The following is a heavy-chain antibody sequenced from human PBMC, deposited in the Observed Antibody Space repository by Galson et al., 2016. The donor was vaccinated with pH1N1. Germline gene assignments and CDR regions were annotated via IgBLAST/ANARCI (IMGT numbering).Heavy chain of an antibody. CDR1: GFNFDTFA. Sequence: SLRLSCAASGFNFDTFAMHWVRRTPGKGLEWVAFISYNGHDESYADSLKGRFTVSRDNSKNRLYLHMNSLRPDDTGLYYCARVDWSYGDTYYNGMDVWGQGTTVTVSS. D-gene: IGHD1-26*01. J-gene: IGHJ6*02. CDR2: ISYNGHDE. CDR3: ARVDWSYGDTYYNGMDV. V-gene: IGHV3-30*03.